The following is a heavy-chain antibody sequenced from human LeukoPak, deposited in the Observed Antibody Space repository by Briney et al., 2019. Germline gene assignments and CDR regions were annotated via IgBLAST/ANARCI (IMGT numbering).Heavy chain of an antibody. J-gene: IGHJ6*02. Sequence: ASVKVSCKASGYTFTSYGISWVRQAPGQGLEWMGWISAYNGNTNYAQKLQGRVTMTTDTSTSTAYMGLRSLRSDDTAVYYCARPLRGCSSTSCNSPYYYGMDVWGQGTTVTVSS. D-gene: IGHD2-2*01. CDR3: ARPLRGCSSTSCNSPYYYGMDV. V-gene: IGHV1-18*01. CDR1: GYTFTSYG. CDR2: ISAYNGNT.